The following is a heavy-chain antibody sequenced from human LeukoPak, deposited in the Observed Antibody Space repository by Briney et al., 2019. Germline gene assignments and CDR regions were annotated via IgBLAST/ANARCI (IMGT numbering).Heavy chain of an antibody. CDR1: GFTFSSYA. Sequence: PGGSLRLSCAASGFTFSSYAMSWVRQAPGKGLEWVSSIIGSGGSTYYADSVKGRFTISRDNSKNTLYLQMNSPRAEDTAVYYCAKPPYDSSGYYAYFDYWGQGTLVTVSS. CDR3: AKPPYDSSGYYAYFDY. CDR2: IIGSGGST. D-gene: IGHD3-22*01. V-gene: IGHV3-23*01. J-gene: IGHJ4*02.